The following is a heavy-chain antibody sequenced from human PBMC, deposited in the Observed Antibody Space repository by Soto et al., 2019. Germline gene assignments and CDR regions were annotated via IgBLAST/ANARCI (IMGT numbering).Heavy chain of an antibody. J-gene: IGHJ6*02. CDR2: IYPGDSDT. CDR3: AILTYYYYYGMDV. CDR1: GYSFTSYW. Sequence: GESLKISCKGSGYSFTSYWIGWVRQMPGKGLEWMGIIYPGDSDTNYSPSFQGHVTISADKSISTAYLQWSSLKASDTAMYYCAILTYYYYYGMDVWGQGTTVTVSS. V-gene: IGHV5-51*01.